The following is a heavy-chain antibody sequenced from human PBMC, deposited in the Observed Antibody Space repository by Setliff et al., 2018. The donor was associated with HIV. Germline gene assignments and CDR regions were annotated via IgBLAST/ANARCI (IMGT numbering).Heavy chain of an antibody. CDR2: IDPNFGGT. J-gene: IGHJ3*02. Sequence: ASVKVSCKASGYTFIAYYIHWVRQAPGQGLEWMGRIDPNFGGTNYAQKFQGRVSMTRDTSISTAYMELSRLRSDDTAVYYCARDDGFDIWGQGAMVTVSS. CDR3: ARDDGFDI. V-gene: IGHV1-2*06. CDR1: GYTFIAYY.